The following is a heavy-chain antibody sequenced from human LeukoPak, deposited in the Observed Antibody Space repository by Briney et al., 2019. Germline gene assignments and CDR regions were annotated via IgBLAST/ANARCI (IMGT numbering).Heavy chain of an antibody. V-gene: IGHV4-4*07. Sequence: SETLSLTCTVFGGSISSYFWSWIRQPAGKGLEWIGRIYPSGSTNYNPSLKSRVTMSVDTSKNQFSLNLRSVTAADTAVYYCARVSIEVAAPQAYYFDYWGQGTLVTVSS. CDR3: ARVSIEVAAPQAYYFDY. CDR2: IYPSGST. D-gene: IGHD6-19*01. J-gene: IGHJ4*02. CDR1: GGSISSYF.